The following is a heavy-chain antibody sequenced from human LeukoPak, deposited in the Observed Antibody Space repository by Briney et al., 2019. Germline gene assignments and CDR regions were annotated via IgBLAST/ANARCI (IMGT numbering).Heavy chain of an antibody. CDR1: GGSISSGGYY. V-gene: IGHV4-31*03. Sequence: PSETLSLTCTVSGGSISSGGYYWSWIRQHPGKGLEWIGYIYYSGSTYYNPSLKSRVTISVDTSKNQFSLKLSSVTAADTAVYYCARPGDYYDSSGYSDAFDIWGQGTMVTVSS. J-gene: IGHJ3*02. D-gene: IGHD3-22*01. CDR2: IYYSGST. CDR3: ARPGDYYDSSGYSDAFDI.